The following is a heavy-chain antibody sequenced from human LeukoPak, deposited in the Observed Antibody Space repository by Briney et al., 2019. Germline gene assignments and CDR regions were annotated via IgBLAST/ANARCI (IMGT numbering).Heavy chain of an antibody. CDR2: ISSSSSYI. CDR1: GFTFSSYS. CDR3: ARGYCTNGVCYLPWFDP. J-gene: IGHJ5*02. V-gene: IGHV3-21*01. D-gene: IGHD2-8*01. Sequence: GGSLRLSCAASGFTFSSYSMNLVRQAPGKGLEWVSSISSSSSYIYYADSVKGRFTISRDNAKNSLYLQTNSLRAEDTAVYYCARGYCTNGVCYLPWFDPWGQGTLVTVSS.